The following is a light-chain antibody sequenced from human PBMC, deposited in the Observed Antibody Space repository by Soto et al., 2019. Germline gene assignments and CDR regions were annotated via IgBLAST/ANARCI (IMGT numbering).Light chain of an antibody. CDR2: GAS. J-gene: IGKJ5*01. CDR3: QQRSDWPPT. CDR1: QSVDIN. Sequence: EIVLTQSPATLLVSPGKRVTLSCRASQSVDINLAWYQQKPGQAPRLVIYGASTRATDMPGTFSGSGSGTEFTLTISSLEPEDFAVYFCQQRSDWPPTFGQGTRLEIK. V-gene: IGKV3-15*01.